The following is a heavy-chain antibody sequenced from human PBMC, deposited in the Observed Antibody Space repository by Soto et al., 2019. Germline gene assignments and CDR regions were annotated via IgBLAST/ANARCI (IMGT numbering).Heavy chain of an antibody. D-gene: IGHD3-10*01. J-gene: IGHJ5*02. Sequence: SETLSLTCTVSGGSVSSGSYYWSWIRQPPGKGLEWTGYIYYSGSTNYNPSLKSRVTISVDTSKNQFSLKLSSVTAADTAVYYCARGITMVRGPNWFDPWGQGTLVTVSS. CDR3: ARGITMVRGPNWFDP. CDR2: IYYSGST. V-gene: IGHV4-61*01. CDR1: GGSVSSGSYY.